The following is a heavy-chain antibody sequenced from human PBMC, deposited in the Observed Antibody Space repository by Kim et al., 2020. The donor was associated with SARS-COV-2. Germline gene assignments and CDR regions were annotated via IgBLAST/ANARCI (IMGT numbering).Heavy chain of an antibody. D-gene: IGHD5-12*01. Sequence: SETLSLTCTVSGDSISTYYWSWIRQPPGKGLEWIGYMYYSGSTNYNPSLKSRVTLSVDTSKNQFSLKLSSVTAADTAVYYCARDQGRDGYNLWGQGTLVTVSS. J-gene: IGHJ4*02. V-gene: IGHV4-59*01. CDR1: GDSISTYY. CDR2: MYYSGST. CDR3: ARDQGRDGYNL.